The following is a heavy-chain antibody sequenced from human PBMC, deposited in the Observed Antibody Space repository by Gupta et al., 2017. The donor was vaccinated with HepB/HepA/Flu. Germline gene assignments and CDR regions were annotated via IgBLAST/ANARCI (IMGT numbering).Heavy chain of an antibody. CDR3: ARDGGYGSGGSCPTSDDGMDV. V-gene: IGHV4-31*03. J-gene: IGHJ6*01. D-gene: IGHD2-15*01. CDR1: GGSISSGGYY. Sequence: QVHLQESGPGLVKPSRTLSLTCTFSGGSISSGGYYWSGIRQHPGKGLEWIGYIYYSGSTYYNPSRKGRVTISVDTSKNQVSRKLSSVTAADTDVYYCARDGGYGSGGSCPTSDDGMDVWGQGTTGTVSA. CDR2: IYYSGST.